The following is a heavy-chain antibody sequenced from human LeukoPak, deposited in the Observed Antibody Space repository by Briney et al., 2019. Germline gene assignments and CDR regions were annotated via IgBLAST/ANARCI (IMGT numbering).Heavy chain of an antibody. D-gene: IGHD3-16*01. V-gene: IGHV1-2*02. Sequence: VASVKVSCKASGYSFTGYFMQWVRQAPGQGLEWMGWINPNSGDTNYAQKFQGRVTMTRDTSISTDYMELSRLRSDDAAVYYCARRFYYAMDVWGQGTTVTVSS. CDR3: ARRFYYAMDV. CDR2: INPNSGDT. J-gene: IGHJ6*02. CDR1: GYSFTGYF.